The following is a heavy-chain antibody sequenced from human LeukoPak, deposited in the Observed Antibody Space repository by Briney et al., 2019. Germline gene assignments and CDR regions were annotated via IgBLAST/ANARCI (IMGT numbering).Heavy chain of an antibody. D-gene: IGHD1-1*01. J-gene: IGHJ4*02. V-gene: IGHV3-53*01. CDR3: AREKGQLMN. CDR2: IYSDGST. Sequence: GGSLRPSCAASGFTVSSNYMSWVRQAPGEGLEWVSIIYSDGSTYYTDSVKGRFTISSDNSKNTLYLQMNSLRAEDTAVYYCAREKGQLMNWGQGTLVTVSS. CDR1: GFTVSSNY.